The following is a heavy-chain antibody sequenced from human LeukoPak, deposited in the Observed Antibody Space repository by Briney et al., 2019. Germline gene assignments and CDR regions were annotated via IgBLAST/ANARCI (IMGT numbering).Heavy chain of an antibody. D-gene: IGHD3-3*01. CDR1: GGTFSSYA. CDR2: IIPIFGTA. Sequence: SVKVSCKASGGTFSSYAISWVRQAPGQGLEWTGGIIPIFGTANYAQKFQGRVTITADESTSTAYMELSSLRSEDPAVYYCARTDRPEYYDFWSGYYTPFDYWGQGTLVTVSS. CDR3: ARTDRPEYYDFWSGYYTPFDY. V-gene: IGHV1-69*13. J-gene: IGHJ4*02.